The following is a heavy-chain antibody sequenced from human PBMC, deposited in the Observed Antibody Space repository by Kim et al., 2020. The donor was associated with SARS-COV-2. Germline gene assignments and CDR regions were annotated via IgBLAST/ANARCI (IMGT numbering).Heavy chain of an antibody. V-gene: IGHV1-46*01. Sequence: AQEVQGRVTMTRDTSTSTVYMELSSLRSEDTAVYYCARDPHISGSSTFDYWGQGTLVTVSS. J-gene: IGHJ4*02. CDR3: ARDPHISGSSTFDY. D-gene: IGHD1-26*01.